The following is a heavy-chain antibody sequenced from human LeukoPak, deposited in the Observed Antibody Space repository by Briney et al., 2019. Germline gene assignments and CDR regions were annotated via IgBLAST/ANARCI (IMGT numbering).Heavy chain of an antibody. V-gene: IGHV1-69*13. D-gene: IGHD3-10*01. CDR1: GGTFSSYA. Sequence: PGASVKVSCKASGGTFSSYAISWVRQAPRQGLEWMGGIIPIFGTANYAQKFQGRVTITADESTSTAYMELSSLRSEDTAVYYCARVLWFGEGKYYYYMDVWGKGTTVTVSS. CDR3: ARVLWFGEGKYYYYMDV. J-gene: IGHJ6*03. CDR2: IIPIFGTA.